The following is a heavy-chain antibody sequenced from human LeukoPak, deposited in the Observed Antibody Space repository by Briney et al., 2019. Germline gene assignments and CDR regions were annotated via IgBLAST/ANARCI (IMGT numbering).Heavy chain of an antibody. Sequence: GESLKISCKGSGYSFTSYWIGWVRLMPGKGLEWMGIIYPGDSDTRYSPSFQGQVTISADKSISTAYLQWSSLKASDTAMYYCAVNQGYDFWSGYYSSLDYWGQGTLVTVSS. V-gene: IGHV5-51*01. D-gene: IGHD3-3*01. CDR3: AVNQGYDFWSGYYSSLDY. CDR1: GYSFTSYW. CDR2: IYPGDSDT. J-gene: IGHJ4*02.